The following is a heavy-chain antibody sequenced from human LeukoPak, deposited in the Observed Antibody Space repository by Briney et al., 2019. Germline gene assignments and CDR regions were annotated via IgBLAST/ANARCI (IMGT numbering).Heavy chain of an antibody. D-gene: IGHD1-1*01. CDR1: GDSISSDSAA. CDR2: TYYRSKWYN. Sequence: SQTLSLTCAISGDSISSDSAAWNWIRQSPSRGLEWLGRTYYRSKWYNDYAVSVKSRITINPDTSENQFSLQLNSVTPEDTAVYYCARGPRTTNDAFDIWGQGTMVTVSS. V-gene: IGHV6-1*01. J-gene: IGHJ3*02. CDR3: ARGPRTTNDAFDI.